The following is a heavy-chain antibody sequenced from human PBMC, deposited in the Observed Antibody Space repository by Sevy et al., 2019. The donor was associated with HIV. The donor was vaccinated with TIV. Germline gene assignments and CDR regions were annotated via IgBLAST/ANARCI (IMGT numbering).Heavy chain of an antibody. CDR1: GFTFSSYA. Sequence: GGSLRLSCAASGFTFSSYAMHWVRQAPGKGLEWVAVITYDGSNKYYADSVKGRFTISRDNSKNTLYLQMNSLRAEDTVVYYCARDGSGSNYYMDVWGKGTTVTVSS. J-gene: IGHJ6*03. CDR2: ITYDGSNK. D-gene: IGHD3-10*01. CDR3: ARDGSGSNYYMDV. V-gene: IGHV3-30-3*01.